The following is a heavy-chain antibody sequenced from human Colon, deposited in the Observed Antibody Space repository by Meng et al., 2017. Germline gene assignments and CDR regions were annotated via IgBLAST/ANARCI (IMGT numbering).Heavy chain of an antibody. D-gene: IGHD3-22*01. CDR2: MKEDGGEI. Sequence: GGSLRLSCAASGFTFSNYWMSWVRQAPGKGLEWVANMKEDGGEIYYVDSVKGRFTISRDNAKNSLYLQMNSLRAEDTAVYYCARDDDGSGHWRFYFDYWARERWSPSPQ. CDR3: ARDDDGSGHWRFYFDY. J-gene: IGHJ4*02. CDR1: GFTFSNYW. V-gene: IGHV3-7*01.